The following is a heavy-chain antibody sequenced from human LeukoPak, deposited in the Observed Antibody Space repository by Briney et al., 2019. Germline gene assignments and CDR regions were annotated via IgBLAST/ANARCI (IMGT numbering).Heavy chain of an antibody. J-gene: IGHJ6*03. CDR3: ARESSGTYYNPLGYMDV. V-gene: IGHV4-4*07. CDR1: GGSLSLYY. D-gene: IGHD3-10*01. CDR2: IFTSGIT. Sequence: NPSETLSLTCTVSGGSLSLYYWNWIRQPAGKGLEWIGRIFTSGITNHNPSLKSRVTMSVDTSKSQFSLNLGSVTAADTAVYYCARESSGTYYNPLGYMDVWGKGTTVTVSS.